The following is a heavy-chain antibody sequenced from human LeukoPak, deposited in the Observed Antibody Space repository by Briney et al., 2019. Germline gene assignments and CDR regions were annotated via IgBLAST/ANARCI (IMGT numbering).Heavy chain of an antibody. CDR1: GLAFSSYA. D-gene: IGHD2-15*01. V-gene: IGHV3-30*04. CDR2: ISYDGSNK. Sequence: PGGSLRLSCAASGLAFSSYAMHWVRQAPGKGLEWVAVISYDGSNKYYADSVKGRFTISRDNSKNTLYLQMNSLRADDTAVYYCASHGGGYCSGGSCYYFDYWGQGTLVTVSS. J-gene: IGHJ4*02. CDR3: ASHGGGYCSGGSCYYFDY.